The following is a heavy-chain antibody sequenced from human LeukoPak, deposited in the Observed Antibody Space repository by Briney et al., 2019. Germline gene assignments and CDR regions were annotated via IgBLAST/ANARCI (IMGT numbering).Heavy chain of an antibody. V-gene: IGHV4-59*12. Sequence: PSGTLSLTCTVSGGSISSYYWSWIRQPPGKGLEWIGSIYYTATTYYNSSLKSRLTISVDTSKNQFSLKLSSVTAADTAVYYCARTARNPDYWGQGTLVTVSS. CDR2: IYYTATT. J-gene: IGHJ4*02. CDR3: ARTARNPDY. CDR1: GGSISSYY. D-gene: IGHD6-6*01.